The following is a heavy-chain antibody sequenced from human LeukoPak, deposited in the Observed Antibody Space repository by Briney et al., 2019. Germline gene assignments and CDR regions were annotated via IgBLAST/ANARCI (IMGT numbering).Heavy chain of an antibody. J-gene: IGHJ4*02. V-gene: IGHV3-30*02. CDR1: GFIFSNSV. D-gene: IGHD3-16*01. Sequence: GGSLRLSCVASGFIFSNSVMHRVRQAPGKGLEWVAFIRKDGSIKYYADSVRGRFTFSRDNSKNTVYLQMSSLGADDTAVYYCAKGYSYAFDYWGQGTLVTVSS. CDR2: IRKDGSIK. CDR3: AKGYSYAFDY.